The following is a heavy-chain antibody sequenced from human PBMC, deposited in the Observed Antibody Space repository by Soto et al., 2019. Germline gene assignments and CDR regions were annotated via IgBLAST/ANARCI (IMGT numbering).Heavy chain of an antibody. CDR1: GFTFTDYA. Sequence: EVQLMESGGGLVQPGGSLRLSCAASGFTFTDYAMSWVRQAPGKGLEWVSAISGSGDTTYYADSVKGRFTVSRGNPQNTLYLHMNSLRVEDTAVYYCARDRSDCSGGTCYGNWFDSWGQGTLVTVSS. J-gene: IGHJ5*01. CDR2: ISGSGDTT. D-gene: IGHD2-15*01. CDR3: ARDRSDCSGGTCYGNWFDS. V-gene: IGHV3-23*01.